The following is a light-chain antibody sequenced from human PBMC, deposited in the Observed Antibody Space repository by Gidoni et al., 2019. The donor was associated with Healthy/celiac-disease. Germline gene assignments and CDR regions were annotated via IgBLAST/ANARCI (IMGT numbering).Light chain of an antibody. Sequence: DIQLTQSPSFLSASVGDRVTITCRASQGISSYLAWYQHKPGKAPKLLIYAASTLQSGVPSRFRGSGSGTEFTLTISSLQPEDFATYYCQQLNSYPWTFGQGTKVEIK. J-gene: IGKJ1*01. CDR2: AAS. V-gene: IGKV1-9*01. CDR1: QGISSY. CDR3: QQLNSYPWT.